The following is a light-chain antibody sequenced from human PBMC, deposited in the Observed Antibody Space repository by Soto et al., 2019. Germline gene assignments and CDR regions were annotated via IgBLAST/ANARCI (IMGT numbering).Light chain of an antibody. CDR1: QTVSGNY. CDR2: GSS. CDR3: QQYGSSPPYT. Sequence: EIVLTQSPGILSLSPGERATLSCRASQTVSGNYLAWYQQKPGQSPRLLIYGSSDRATGIPDRFSGSGSGTDFXLXXNRXXPEXXAVYYCQQYGSSPPYTFGQGTTLEI. V-gene: IGKV3-20*01. J-gene: IGKJ2*01.